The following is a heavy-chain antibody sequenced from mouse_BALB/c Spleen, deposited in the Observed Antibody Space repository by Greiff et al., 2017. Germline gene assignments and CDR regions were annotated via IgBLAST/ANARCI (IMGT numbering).Heavy chain of an antibody. Sequence: EVKLMESGGGLVQPGGSLKLSCAASGFTFSSYGMSWVRQTPDKRLELVATINSNGGSTYYPDSVKGRFTISRDNAKNTLYLQMSSLKSEDTAMYYCARGTYNYFDYWGQGTTLTVSS. CDR3: ARGTYNYFDY. D-gene: IGHD3-3*01. J-gene: IGHJ2*01. V-gene: IGHV5-6-3*01. CDR1: GFTFSSYG. CDR2: INSNGGST.